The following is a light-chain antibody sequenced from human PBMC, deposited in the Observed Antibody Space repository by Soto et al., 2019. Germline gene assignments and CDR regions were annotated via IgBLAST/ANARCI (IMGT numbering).Light chain of an antibody. CDR1: SSDVGGYNY. Sequence: QSALTQPPSASGSPGQSVTISCSGTSSDVGGYNYVSWYQQHPGKAPKLMIYEVSKRPSGVPDRFSGSKSGNTASLTVSGLQAEDEADYYCSSYGGSNPLIFVGGTTVTVL. J-gene: IGLJ2*01. CDR3: SSYGGSNPLI. V-gene: IGLV2-8*01. CDR2: EVS.